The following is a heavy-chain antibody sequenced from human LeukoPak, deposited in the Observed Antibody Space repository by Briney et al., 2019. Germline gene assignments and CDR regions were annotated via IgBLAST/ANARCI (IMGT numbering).Heavy chain of an antibody. D-gene: IGHD3-22*01. CDR2: IWYDGSNE. Sequence: GRSLRLSCAASGFTFSSYGMHWVRQAPGKGLEWVAVIWYDGSNENYADSVKSRFTISRDNSKNTLYLQMNSLRAEDTAVYFCARGSNSGYSIDSWGQGTLVTVSS. J-gene: IGHJ4*02. CDR3: ARGSNSGYSIDS. CDR1: GFTFSSYG. V-gene: IGHV3-33*08.